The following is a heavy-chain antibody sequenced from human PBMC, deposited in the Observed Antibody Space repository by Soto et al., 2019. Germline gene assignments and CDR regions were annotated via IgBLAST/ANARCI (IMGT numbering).Heavy chain of an antibody. J-gene: IGHJ6*03. V-gene: IGHV4-34*01. D-gene: IGHD2-15*01. CDR1: GGSFSGYY. CDR3: ARGGGYCSGGSCYKDYYYYMDV. Sequence: QVQLQQWGAGLLKPSETLSLTCAVYGGSFSGYYWSWIRQPPGKGLEWIGEINHSGSTNYNPSLKSRVTISVDTCKNQFSLKLSSVTAAETAVYYCARGGGYCSGGSCYKDYYYYMDVWGKGTTVTVSS. CDR2: INHSGST.